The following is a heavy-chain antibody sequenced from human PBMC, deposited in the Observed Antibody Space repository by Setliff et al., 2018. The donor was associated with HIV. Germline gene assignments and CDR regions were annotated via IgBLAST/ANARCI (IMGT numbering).Heavy chain of an antibody. CDR3: ARTIYSGSHFDY. V-gene: IGHV3-30*02. Sequence: GGSLRLSCAASGFSLTSYGMHWVRQTPDKGLEWVAFLQHDENNKYYADSAKGRFTISRDTSKNTLFLQMNSLTTDDTAVYYCARTIYSGSHFDYWGQGTLVTVSS. CDR2: LQHDENNK. D-gene: IGHD1-26*01. J-gene: IGHJ4*02. CDR1: GFSLTSYG.